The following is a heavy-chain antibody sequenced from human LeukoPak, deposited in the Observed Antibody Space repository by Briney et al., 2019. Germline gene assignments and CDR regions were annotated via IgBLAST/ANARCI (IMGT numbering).Heavy chain of an antibody. V-gene: IGHV5-51*03. J-gene: IGHJ5*02. Sequence: GESLKISCRASGYSFSNYWIGWVRQVPGKGLEWMGIIHPTDSDTVYSPSLQGQVTISADKSINTVYLQWRSLAASDTAIYYCARRYYYNTEFDPWGQGTLVTVSS. CDR3: ARRYYYNTEFDP. D-gene: IGHD3-10*01. CDR2: IHPTDSDT. CDR1: GYSFSNYW.